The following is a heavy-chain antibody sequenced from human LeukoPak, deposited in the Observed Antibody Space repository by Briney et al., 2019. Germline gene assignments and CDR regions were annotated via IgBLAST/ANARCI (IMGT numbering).Heavy chain of an antibody. CDR1: GYSFTSYW. J-gene: IGHJ5*02. D-gene: IGHD3-22*01. CDR2: IYPGDSDT. V-gene: IGHV5-51*01. Sequence: GESLKISCKGSGYSFTSYWIGWVRQMPGKGLEWMGIIYPGDSDTRYSPSFQGQVTISADKSISTAYLQWSSLEASDTAMYYCARHDNRYYYDSSGYYEGFDPWGQGTLVTVSS. CDR3: ARHDNRYYYDSSGYYEGFDP.